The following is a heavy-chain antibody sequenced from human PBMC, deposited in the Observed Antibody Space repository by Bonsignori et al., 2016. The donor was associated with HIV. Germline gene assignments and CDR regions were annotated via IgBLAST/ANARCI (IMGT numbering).Heavy chain of an antibody. J-gene: IGHJ4*02. D-gene: IGHD6-25*01. Sequence: VRQAPGKGLEYVSAITSDGDTTFYVSSVKGRFTISRDNSKNTLYLQMGSLRPEDMGIYFCARESPAGPPDHWGQGTLVTVSS. CDR2: ITSDGDTT. V-gene: IGHV3-64*01. CDR3: ARESPAGPPDH.